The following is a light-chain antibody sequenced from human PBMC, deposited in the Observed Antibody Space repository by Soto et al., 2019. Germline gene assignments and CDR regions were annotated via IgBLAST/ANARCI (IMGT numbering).Light chain of an antibody. J-gene: IGKJ2*01. CDR2: GAS. Sequence: DIVMTPSPDSLAVSLGERATITCKSSQGVLYSSNNKNYLAWYQQKPRHHPRLLIYGASTRESGIPDRFSGSGSGTHYTLAISSRHAKDVAIYYSQQYYNTPVTFGQGTKLEIK. CDR1: QGVLYSSNNKNY. V-gene: IGKV4-1*01. CDR3: QQYYNTPVT.